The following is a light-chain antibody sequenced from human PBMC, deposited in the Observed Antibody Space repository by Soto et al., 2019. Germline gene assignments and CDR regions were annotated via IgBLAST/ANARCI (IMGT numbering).Light chain of an antibody. Sequence: QTVVTQPPSVSRAPGQRVTISCTGSSSNIGAGYDVHWYQQLPGTAPKLLIYGNSNRPSGVPDRFSGSKSGTSASLAITGLQAEDEADYYCQSYDSSLSGYVVFGGGTKLTVL. CDR1: SSNIGAGYD. V-gene: IGLV1-40*01. J-gene: IGLJ2*01. CDR2: GNS. CDR3: QSYDSSLSGYVV.